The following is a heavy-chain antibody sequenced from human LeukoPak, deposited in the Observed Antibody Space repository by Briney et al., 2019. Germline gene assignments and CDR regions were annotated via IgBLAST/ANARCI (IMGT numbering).Heavy chain of an antibody. CDR2: IYSGGTT. CDR1: GFTVSSNY. J-gene: IGHJ4*02. CDR3: ARSSTIGAAGLFDH. D-gene: IGHD6-13*01. V-gene: IGHV3-53*01. Sequence: PGESLRLSCVASGFTVSSNYMSWVRQAPGKGLKWVSVIYSGGTTFYADSVKGRFTISRDNSKNTLYLHMNSLRAEDTAVYYCARSSTIGAAGLFDHWGQGTLVTVSS.